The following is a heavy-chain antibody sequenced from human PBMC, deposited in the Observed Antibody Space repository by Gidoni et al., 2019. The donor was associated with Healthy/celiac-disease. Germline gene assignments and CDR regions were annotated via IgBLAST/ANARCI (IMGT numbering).Heavy chain of an antibody. J-gene: IGHJ6*03. CDR2: ISGSGGST. D-gene: IGHD2-15*01. V-gene: IGHV3-23*01. Sequence: EVQLLESGGGLVQPGGSLRLSCAASGFPFSSYAMSWVRRAPGTGLEWFSAISGSGGSTYYADSVKGRFTISRDNSKNTLYLQMNSLRAEDTAVYYCAKDGGTYCSGGSCYSSHYYYYMDVWGKGTTVTVSS. CDR1: GFPFSSYA. CDR3: AKDGGTYCSGGSCYSSHYYYYMDV.